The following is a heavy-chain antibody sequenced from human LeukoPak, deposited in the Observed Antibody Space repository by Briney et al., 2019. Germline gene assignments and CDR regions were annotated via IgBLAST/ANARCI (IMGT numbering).Heavy chain of an antibody. Sequence: SETLSLTCTVSGGSISSGGYYWSWIRQHPGKGLEWIGYIYYSGSTYYNPSLKSRVTISVDTSKSQFSLKLSSVTAADTAVYYCARERYYGSGSYPPYYFDYWGQGTLVTVSS. CDR2: IYYSGST. D-gene: IGHD3-10*01. CDR1: GGSISSGGYY. J-gene: IGHJ4*02. V-gene: IGHV4-31*03. CDR3: ARERYYGSGSYPPYYFDY.